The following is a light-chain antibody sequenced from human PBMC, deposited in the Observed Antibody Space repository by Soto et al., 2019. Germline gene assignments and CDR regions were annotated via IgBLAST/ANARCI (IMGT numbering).Light chain of an antibody. CDR2: AAS. CDR3: QQYYSYPLT. V-gene: IGKV1-8*01. CDR1: QGISGY. J-gene: IGKJ4*01. Sequence: AIRMTQSPASFSASTGDRVTITCRASQGISGYLAWYQQKPGKAPKLLIYAASTLKSGVPSRFSGSGSGTDFTLTISCLQAEDFATYYCQQYYSYPLTFVGGTKGESK.